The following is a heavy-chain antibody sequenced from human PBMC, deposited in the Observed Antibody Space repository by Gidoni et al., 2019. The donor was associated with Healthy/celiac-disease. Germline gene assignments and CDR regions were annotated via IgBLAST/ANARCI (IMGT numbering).Heavy chain of an antibody. J-gene: IGHJ3*02. CDR1: GFTFSRYA. CDR2: ISGSGGRT. V-gene: IGHV3-23*01. Sequence: EVQLLVSGGGLVQPGGSLGLFCAASGFTFSRYAMSWVRQAPGKGLEWVSAISGSGGRTYYADAVKGRFTISRDNSKNTLYLQMNSLRAEDTAVYYCAKPLWLGVFDDAFDIWGQGTMVTVSS. CDR3: AKPLWLGVFDDAFDI. D-gene: IGHD6-19*01.